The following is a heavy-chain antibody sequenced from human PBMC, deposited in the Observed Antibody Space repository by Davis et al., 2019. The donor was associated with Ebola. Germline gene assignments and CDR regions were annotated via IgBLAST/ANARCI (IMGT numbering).Heavy chain of an antibody. V-gene: IGHV5-51*01. J-gene: IGHJ4*02. CDR2: INPADPDT. Sequence: KVSCKVSGHTSTNYWIGWVRQMPGKGLEWMGIINPADPDTRYSPSFQGQVTISADRSSNTAYLQWNSLGASDTAMYYCARHLFPPSSTTSLPLGYWGQGVVVPVSS. D-gene: IGHD2-2*01. CDR1: GHTSTNYW. CDR3: ARHLFPPSSTTSLPLGY.